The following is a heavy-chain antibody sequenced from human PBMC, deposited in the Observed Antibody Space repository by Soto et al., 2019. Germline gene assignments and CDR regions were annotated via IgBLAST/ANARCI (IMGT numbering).Heavy chain of an antibody. CDR2: ISAYNGNT. CDR1: GYTFTSYG. CDR3: ARGAFDRSYYGFWSGYPY. D-gene: IGHD3-3*01. J-gene: IGHJ4*02. V-gene: IGHV1-18*01. Sequence: ASVKVSCKASGYTFTSYGISWVRQAPGQGLEWMGWISAYNGNTNYAQKLQGRVTMTTDTSTSTAYMELRSLRSDDTAVYYCARGAFDRSYYGFWSGYPYWGQGTLVTVSS.